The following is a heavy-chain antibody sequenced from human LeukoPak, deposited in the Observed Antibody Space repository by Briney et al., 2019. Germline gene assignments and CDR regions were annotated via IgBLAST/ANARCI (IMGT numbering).Heavy chain of an antibody. V-gene: IGHV3-49*04. D-gene: IGHD5-18*01. CDR3: TRGPIQLWLRNGMDV. CDR1: GFIFGDHA. J-gene: IGHJ6*02. Sequence: GGSLRLSCTASGFIFGDHAMSWVRQAPGKGLEWVGFIRSKAYRGTTEYAASVKGRFTISRDDSIGIAYLQMNSLKTEDTAEYYCTRGPIQLWLRNGMDVWGQGTTVIVSS. CDR2: IRSKAYRGTT.